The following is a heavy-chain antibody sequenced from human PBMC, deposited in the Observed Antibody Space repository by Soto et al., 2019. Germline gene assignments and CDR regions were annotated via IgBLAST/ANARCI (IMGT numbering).Heavy chain of an antibody. CDR3: AADTGYSSSWYYYYYYYMDV. V-gene: IGHV1-58*02. CDR1: GFTFTSSA. CDR2: IVVGSGNT. J-gene: IGHJ6*03. Sequence: SVKVSCKASGFTFTSSAMQWVRQARGQRLEWIGWIVVGSGNTNYAQKFQERVTITRDMSTSTAYMELSSLGSEDTAVYYCAADTGYSSSWYYYYYYYMDVWGKGTTVTVSS. D-gene: IGHD6-13*01.